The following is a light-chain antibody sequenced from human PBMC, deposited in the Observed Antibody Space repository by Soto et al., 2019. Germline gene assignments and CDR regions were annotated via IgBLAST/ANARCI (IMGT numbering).Light chain of an antibody. V-gene: IGKV1D-12*01. CDR3: QQANSFPPLT. CDR2: AAS. J-gene: IGKJ4*01. Sequence: DIQMTQSPSYVSASVGDRVTITCRASQGISSWLAWYQQKPGKAPKLLIYAASSMQSGVRSRFSGSGSATDITLTLSSLQPEDLATYYCQQANSFPPLTFGGGTKAEIK. CDR1: QGISSW.